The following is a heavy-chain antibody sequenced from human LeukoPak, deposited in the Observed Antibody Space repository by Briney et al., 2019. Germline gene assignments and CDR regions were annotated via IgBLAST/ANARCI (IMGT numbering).Heavy chain of an antibody. CDR3: ARDPFPYYYGSADAFDI. D-gene: IGHD3-10*01. J-gene: IGHJ3*02. V-gene: IGHV3-48*01. CDR2: ITSGVERI. Sequence: GGSLRLSCIASGFTFSTSAMDWVRQAPGKGLEWVSFITSGVERISYADSVKGRFTISRDNAKNSLYLQMNSLRAEDTAVYYCARDPFPYYYGSADAFDIWGQGTMVTVSS. CDR1: GFTFSTSA.